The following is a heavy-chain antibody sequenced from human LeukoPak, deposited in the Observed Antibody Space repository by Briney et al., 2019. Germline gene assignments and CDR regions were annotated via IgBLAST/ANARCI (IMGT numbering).Heavy chain of an antibody. CDR1: DYSISSGYF. CDR2: IYQSGFT. D-gene: IGHD6-19*01. J-gene: IGHJ3*02. CDR3: AGSHQWLDAFHI. V-gene: IGHV4-38-2*02. Sequence: KPSETLSLTCTVSDYSISSGYFWGWIRQSPGKGLQWIGSIYQSGFTYYNPSLKSRVIVSVDTSNNQFSLKLNSVTAADTAVYYCAGSHQWLDAFHIWGQGTMVTVSS.